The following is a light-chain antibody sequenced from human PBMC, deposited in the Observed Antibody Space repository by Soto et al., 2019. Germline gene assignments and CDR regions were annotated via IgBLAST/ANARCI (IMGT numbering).Light chain of an antibody. Sequence: QAVVTQPPSASGTPGQRVTISCSGGSSNIGRNYVFWYQQLPGTAPKLLIYRNNQRPSGVPDRFSGSKSGTSVSLAISGLRSEDEADYYCATWDDSLSGWVFGGGTKVTVL. CDR1: SSNIGRNY. CDR2: RNN. J-gene: IGLJ3*02. V-gene: IGLV1-47*01. CDR3: ATWDDSLSGWV.